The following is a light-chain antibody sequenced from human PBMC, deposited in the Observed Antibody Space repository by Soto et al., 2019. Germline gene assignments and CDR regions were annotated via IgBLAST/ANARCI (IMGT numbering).Light chain of an antibody. J-gene: IGKJ4*01. CDR1: QSVSIY. V-gene: IGKV3-11*01. CDR3: QQRSNWPLLT. CDR2: DAS. Sequence: EIVLTHSPATLSLSPGERATLSCRASQSVSIYLAWYQQKPGQAPRLLIYDASNRATGIPARFSGSGSGTDFTLTISSLEPEDFAVYYCQQRSNWPLLTFGGGTKVEIK.